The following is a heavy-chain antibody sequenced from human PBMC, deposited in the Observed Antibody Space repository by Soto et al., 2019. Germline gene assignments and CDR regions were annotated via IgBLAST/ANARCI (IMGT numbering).Heavy chain of an antibody. D-gene: IGHD2-8*02. V-gene: IGHV4-61*01. CDR3: ARGVEYAIWSEYFQH. CDR2: IYYSGST. J-gene: IGHJ1*01. CDR1: GGSVSSGSYY. Sequence: QVQLQESGPGLVKPSETLSLTCTVSGGSVSSGSYYWSWIRQPPGQGLEWIGYIYYSGSTNYNPSLKSRVTISVDTSKNQFSLKLSSVTAADTAVYYCARGVEYAIWSEYFQHWGQGTLVTVSS.